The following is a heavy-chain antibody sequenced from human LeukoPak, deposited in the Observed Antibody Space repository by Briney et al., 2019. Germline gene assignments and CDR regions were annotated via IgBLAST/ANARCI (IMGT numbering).Heavy chain of an antibody. CDR3: SRENGAFSPFGY. CDR1: GGSITSTNW. J-gene: IGHJ4*02. D-gene: IGHD2-8*01. Sequence: SETLSLTCGVSGGSITSTNWWSWVRQPPGQGLEWIGEVSLSGLTNYNPSLSSRIIMALDTSKNHLSLHLTSVTAADTAVYYCSRENGAFSPFGYWGQGYLVTVPS. V-gene: IGHV4-4*02. CDR2: VSLSGLT.